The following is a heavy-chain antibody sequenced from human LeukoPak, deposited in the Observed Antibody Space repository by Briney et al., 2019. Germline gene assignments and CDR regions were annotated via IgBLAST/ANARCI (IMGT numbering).Heavy chain of an antibody. D-gene: IGHD1-26*01. J-gene: IGHJ4*02. CDR3: ATSTAAVGALDS. CDR2: TYAGGPT. CDR1: GFSFNTYS. Sequence: GGSLRLSCVASGFSFNTYSMNWVRQAPGKGLEWVSITYAGGPTYYADSVKGRFTVSRDKTKNTVDLQMSSLRAEDTAVYHCATSTAAVGALDSWGQGTLVTVSS. V-gene: IGHV3-53*01.